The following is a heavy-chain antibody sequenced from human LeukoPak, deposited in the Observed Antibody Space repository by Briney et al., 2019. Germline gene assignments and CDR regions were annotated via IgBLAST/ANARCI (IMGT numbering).Heavy chain of an antibody. Sequence: ASVTVSCKASGYTFTSYAMNWVRQAPGQGLEWMGWINTNTGNPTYAQGFTGRFVFSLDTSVSTAYLQISSLKAEDTAVYYCASRDIVVVPAARAYYGMDVWGQGTTVTVSS. CDR3: ASRDIVVVPAARAYYGMDV. J-gene: IGHJ6*02. CDR2: INTNTGNP. D-gene: IGHD2-2*01. CDR1: GYTFTSYA. V-gene: IGHV7-4-1*02.